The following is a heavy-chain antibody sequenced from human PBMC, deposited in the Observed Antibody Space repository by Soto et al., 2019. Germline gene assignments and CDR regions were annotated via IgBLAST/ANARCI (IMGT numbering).Heavy chain of an antibody. V-gene: IGHV1-46*01. Sequence: QVQLVQSGAEVKKPGASVKLSCKASGYTFINYYIHWVRQAPGQGLEWVGIFNPTSGSTNYAQKFQCRVTLTMDTSTRTVYMELSSLRFDDTAVYYCARDLAAGDYWGQGTLVTVSS. CDR2: FNPTSGST. D-gene: IGHD6-13*01. CDR3: ARDLAAGDY. CDR1: GYTFINYY. J-gene: IGHJ4*02.